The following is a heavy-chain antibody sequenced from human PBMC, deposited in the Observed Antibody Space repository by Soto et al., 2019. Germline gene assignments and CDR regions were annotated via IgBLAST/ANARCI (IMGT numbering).Heavy chain of an antibody. D-gene: IGHD3-10*01. CDR2: INHSGST. CDR3: ARVPPRRARGAYGDWFDP. CDR1: GGSFSGYY. Sequence: SETLSLTGDVYGGSFSGYYGSWIRRPPWKGLEWIGEINHSGSTNYNPSLKSRGTISVDTSKNQFSLKLRSVTAADTAVYYCARVPPRRARGAYGDWFDPFGQRTLVTFSS. J-gene: IGHJ5*02. V-gene: IGHV4-34*01.